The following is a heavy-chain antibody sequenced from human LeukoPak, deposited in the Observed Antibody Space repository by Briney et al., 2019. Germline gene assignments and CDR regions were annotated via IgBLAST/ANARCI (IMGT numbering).Heavy chain of an antibody. CDR2: IYYSGDT. CDR3: ARGPGAGLDY. V-gene: IGHV4-59*01. D-gene: IGHD6-19*01. CDR1: GGSFSGYY. J-gene: IGHJ4*02. Sequence: SETLSLTCAVYGGSFSGYYWSWIRQPPGKGLEWIGYIYYSGDTNYSPSLKSRVTISVDTSKNQFSLKLSSVTAADTAVYYCARGPGAGLDYWGQGTLVTVSS.